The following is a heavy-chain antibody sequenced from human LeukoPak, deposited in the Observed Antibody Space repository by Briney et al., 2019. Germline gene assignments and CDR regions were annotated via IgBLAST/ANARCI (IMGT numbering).Heavy chain of an antibody. CDR3: ASGEYQLLNYFDY. D-gene: IGHD2-2*01. CDR1: GGSFSGHY. J-gene: IGHJ4*02. CDR2: INHSGST. V-gene: IGHV4-34*01. Sequence: SETLSLTCAVYGGSFSGHYWSWIRQPPGKGLEWIGEINHSGSTNYNPSLKSRVTISVDTSKNQFSLKLSSVTAADTAVYYCASGEYQLLNYFDYWGQGTLVTVSS.